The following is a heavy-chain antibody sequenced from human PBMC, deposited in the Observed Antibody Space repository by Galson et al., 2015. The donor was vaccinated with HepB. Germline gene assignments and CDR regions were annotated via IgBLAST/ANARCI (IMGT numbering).Heavy chain of an antibody. CDR1: GGTFSNHE. J-gene: IGHJ4*02. CDR2: IVPLFGTA. CDR3: VIFGNWARSCSGGSCYARFLARLNS. V-gene: IGHV1-69*13. D-gene: IGHD2-15*01. Sequence: SVKVSCKASGGTFSNHEINWIRQAPRLGLEWMGSIVPLFGTAEYAQKFQDRVTINAEESTRTAYMEMNSLTSEDTALYYCVIFGNWARSCSGGSCYARFLARLNSWGQGSMVIVSS.